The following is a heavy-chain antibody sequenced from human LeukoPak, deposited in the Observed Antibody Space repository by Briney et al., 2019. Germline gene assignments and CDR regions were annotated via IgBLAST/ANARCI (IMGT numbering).Heavy chain of an antibody. J-gene: IGHJ4*02. CDR3: ARHLSGVTGYTYGRGIDY. CDR1: GFTFSSYW. V-gene: IGHV3-7*01. Sequence: GGSLRLSCAASGFTFSSYWMSWVRQAPGKGLEWVANIKKDGSEKYYVDSVKGRFAISRDNAKTSLYLQMNSLRAEDTAVYYCARHLSGVTGYTYGRGIDYWGQGTLVTVSS. D-gene: IGHD5-18*01. CDR2: IKKDGSEK.